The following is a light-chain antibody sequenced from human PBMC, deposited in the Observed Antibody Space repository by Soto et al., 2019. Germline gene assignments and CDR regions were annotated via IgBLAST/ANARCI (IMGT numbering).Light chain of an antibody. CDR1: QSINNC. CDR2: KAS. CDR3: QQYDTYWT. Sequence: DIQMTQSPSTLSASVGDRVTITCRASQSINNCLAWYQQQPGKAPKLLIYKASNLDIGVPSRFSGSGSGTEFTLTISSLQHDDVATYYYQQYDTYWTFGQGTKVEIK. V-gene: IGKV1-5*03. J-gene: IGKJ1*01.